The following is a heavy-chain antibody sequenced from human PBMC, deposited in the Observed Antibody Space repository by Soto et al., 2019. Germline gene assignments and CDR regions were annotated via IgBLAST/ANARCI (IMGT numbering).Heavy chain of an antibody. CDR2: ISPMFGAA. CDR1: GGTFNTYA. J-gene: IGHJ4*02. V-gene: IGHV1-69*19. Sequence: QVQLVQSGAEMKKPGSSVKVSCQSYGGTFNTYAMNWVRQAPGQGPEWMGDISPMFGAANYAPKCHGRVTITADESTGTSYMQLCSLTSEDTSLYFCAREVQVHTPAFVYWGQGTLVTVSS. D-gene: IGHD3-10*01. CDR3: AREVQVHTPAFVY.